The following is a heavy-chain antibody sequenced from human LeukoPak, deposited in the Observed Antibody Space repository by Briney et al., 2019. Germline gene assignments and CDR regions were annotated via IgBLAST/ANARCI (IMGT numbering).Heavy chain of an antibody. CDR1: GFTFSSYE. V-gene: IGHV3-48*03. CDR2: ISSSGSTI. CDR3: ARDFHYDYVWGSYRSRGPFDY. J-gene: IGHJ4*02. Sequence: PGGSLRLSCAASGFTFSSYEMNWVRQAPGKGLEWVSYISSSGSTIYYADSVKGRFTISRDNAKNSLYLQMNSLRAEDTAVYYCARDFHYDYVWGSYRSRGPFDYWGQGTLATVSS. D-gene: IGHD3-16*02.